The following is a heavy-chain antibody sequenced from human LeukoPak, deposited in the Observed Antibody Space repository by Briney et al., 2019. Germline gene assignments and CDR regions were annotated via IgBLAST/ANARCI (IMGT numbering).Heavy chain of an antibody. V-gene: IGHV3-64D*06. CDR2: ISTDGGGT. CDR1: GFTFSNCA. Sequence: PGRSLRLSCSASGFTFSNCAMHWVRQAPGKGLEYVSAISTDGGGTYYADSVKGRFTISRDNSKDTLFLQMSSLRPEDTAVYYCVKRVAGSRGYDYWGQGTLVTVSS. D-gene: IGHD3-22*01. J-gene: IGHJ4*02. CDR3: VKRVAGSRGYDY.